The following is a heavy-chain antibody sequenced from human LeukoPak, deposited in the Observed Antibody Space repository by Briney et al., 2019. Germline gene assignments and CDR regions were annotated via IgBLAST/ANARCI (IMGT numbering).Heavy chain of an antibody. J-gene: IGHJ4*02. D-gene: IGHD3-3*01. V-gene: IGHV3-30*02. CDR2: IRYDGS. Sequence: GGSLRLSCGASGFSFSSHGMHWLRQAPGKGLEGVAFIRYDGSVKGPFTISRDNSKNTLYLQMNSLRAEDTAVYYCARNPIFGVVPSYFDYWGQGTLVTVSS. CDR1: GFSFSSHG. CDR3: ARNPIFGVVPSYFDY.